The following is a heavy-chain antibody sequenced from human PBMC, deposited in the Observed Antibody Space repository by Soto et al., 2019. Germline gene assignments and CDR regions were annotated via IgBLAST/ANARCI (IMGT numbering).Heavy chain of an antibody. CDR3: ARDTRIESFRGNDGLSQWLVLDY. D-gene: IGHD6-19*01. CDR1: GFTFSDYY. V-gene: IGHV3-11*06. J-gene: IGHJ4*02. CDR2: ISSSSSYT. Sequence: GGSLRLSCAASGFTFSDYYMSWIRQAPGKGLEWVSYISSSSSYTNYAASVKGRFTISRDNAKNSLYLQMNSLRAEDTAVYYCARDTRIESFRGNDGLSQWLVLDYWGQGTLVTVSS.